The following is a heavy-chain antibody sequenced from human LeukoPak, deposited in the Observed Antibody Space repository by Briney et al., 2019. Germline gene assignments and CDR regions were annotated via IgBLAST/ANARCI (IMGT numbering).Heavy chain of an antibody. CDR3: ARDEGDTVTTYRFDL. CDR2: IKPDGSEK. J-gene: IGHJ2*01. V-gene: IGHV3-7*01. CDR1: GFTFNTYT. Sequence: GGSLRLSCAASGFTFNTYTLNWVRQAPGKGLEWVANIKPDGSEKTYVNSMKGRFTISRDNAKNSLYLQMNSLRAEDTAIYYCARDEGDTVTTYRFDLWGRGTLVTVSS. D-gene: IGHD4-17*01.